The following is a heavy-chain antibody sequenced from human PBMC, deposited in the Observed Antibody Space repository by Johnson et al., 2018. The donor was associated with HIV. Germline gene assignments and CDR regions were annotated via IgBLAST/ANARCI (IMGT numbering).Heavy chain of an antibody. CDR1: GFTFSSYA. Sequence: QVQLVESGGGVVQPGRSLRLSCAASGFTFSSYAMHWVRQAPGKGLEWVAVISYDGSNKYYADSVKGRFTISRDNSKNTLYLQMNSLRAEDTAVYYCARDSLVGGPPQVDALDIWGQGTMVTVSS. CDR2: ISYDGSNK. V-gene: IGHV3-30*04. J-gene: IGHJ3*02. D-gene: IGHD3-10*01. CDR3: ARDSLVGGPPQVDALDI.